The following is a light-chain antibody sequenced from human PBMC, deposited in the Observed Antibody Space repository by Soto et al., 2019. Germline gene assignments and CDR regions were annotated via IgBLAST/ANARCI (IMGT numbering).Light chain of an antibody. J-gene: IGKJ1*01. CDR3: QQYNSYSGT. Sequence: DIQMTQSPSTLSASVGDRVTITCRASQSISTWLAWYQQKPGKAPKLLIYDASTLESGVPSRFSGSGFGTEFTLTINILQPDDFATYYCQQYNSYSGTFGQGTKVEVE. CDR2: DAS. CDR1: QSISTW. V-gene: IGKV1-5*01.